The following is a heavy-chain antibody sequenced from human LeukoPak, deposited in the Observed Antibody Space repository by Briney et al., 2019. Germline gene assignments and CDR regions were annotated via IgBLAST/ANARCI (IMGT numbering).Heavy chain of an antibody. CDR2: IIPILGIA. J-gene: IGHJ4*02. CDR3: ARGITMVRGVIQDY. Sequence: SVKVSCKASGGTFSSYTISWVRQAPGQGLEWMGRIIPILGIANYAQKFQGRVTITADKSMSTAYMELSSLRSEDTAVYYCARGITMVRGVIQDYWGQGTLVTVSS. D-gene: IGHD3-10*01. V-gene: IGHV1-69*02. CDR1: GGTFSSYT.